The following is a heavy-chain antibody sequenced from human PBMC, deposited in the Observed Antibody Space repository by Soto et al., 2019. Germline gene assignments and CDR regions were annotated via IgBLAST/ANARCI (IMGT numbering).Heavy chain of an antibody. CDR1: GYTFTGYY. V-gene: IGHV1-2*02. J-gene: IGHJ6*02. CDR2: INPNSGGT. CDR3: ARDPRYGLYYYYYGMDV. Sequence: ASVKVSCKASGYTFTGYYMQWVRQAPGQGLEWMGWINPNSGGTNYAQKFQGRVTMTRDTSISTAYMELSRLRSDDTAVYYCARDPRYGLYYYYYGMDVWGQGTTVTVSS. D-gene: IGHD4-17*01.